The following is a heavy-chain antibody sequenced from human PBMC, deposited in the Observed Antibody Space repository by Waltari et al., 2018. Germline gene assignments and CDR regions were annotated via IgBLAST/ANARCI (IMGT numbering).Heavy chain of an antibody. D-gene: IGHD3-16*02. V-gene: IGHV4-4*02. CDR2: IYHSGTT. Sequence: QVQLQESGPGLVKPSGTLSLTCAVSGGSISSGDLWSWVRQPPGKGLEWIGDIYHSGTTNNNPSLESRVTISIDNPKNHFSLKLRSVTAADTAMYYCAREREGGIRGQYGLDVWGQGTTVTVSS. CDR3: AREREGGIRGQYGLDV. J-gene: IGHJ6*02. CDR1: GGSISSGDL.